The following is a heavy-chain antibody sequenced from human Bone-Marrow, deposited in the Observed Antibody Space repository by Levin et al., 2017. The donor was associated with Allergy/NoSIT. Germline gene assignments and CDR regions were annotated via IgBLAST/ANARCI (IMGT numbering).Heavy chain of an antibody. Sequence: GESLKISCAASGFTFNVHALHWVRQAPGKGLDWVAVISYDGSNIFYADSVKGRFTISRDNYTNTLYLQMDSLRPEDTATYYCTKISNATLRSYFDSWGQGTLVTVSS. CDR2: ISYDGSNI. CDR1: GFTFNVHA. D-gene: IGHD4-11*01. V-gene: IGHV3-30-3*02. CDR3: TKISNATLRSYFDS. J-gene: IGHJ5*01.